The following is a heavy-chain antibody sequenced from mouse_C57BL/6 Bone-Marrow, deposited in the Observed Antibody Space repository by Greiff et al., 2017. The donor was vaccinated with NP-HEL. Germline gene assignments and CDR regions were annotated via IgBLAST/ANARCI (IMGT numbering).Heavy chain of an antibody. CDR3: ARKAYYGRSYEFAY. D-gene: IGHD1-1*01. CDR2: IDPSDSYT. CDR1: GYTFTTYW. V-gene: IGHV1-50*01. J-gene: IGHJ3*01. Sequence: QVQLQQPGAELVKPGASVKLSCKASGYTFTTYWMQWVKQRPGQGLAWIGEIDPSDSYTNSNQKFKGKATLTVATSSSTANMQLSSLTSEDSAVYYCARKAYYGRSYEFAYWGQGTLVTVSA.